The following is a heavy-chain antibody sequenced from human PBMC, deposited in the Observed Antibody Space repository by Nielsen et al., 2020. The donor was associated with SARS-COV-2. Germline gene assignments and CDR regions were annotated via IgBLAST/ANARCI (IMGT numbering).Heavy chain of an antibody. V-gene: IGHV3-21*01. CDR2: ISSSSSYI. Sequence: GESLKISCAASGFTFSSYSMNWVRQAPGKGLEWVSSISSSSSYIYYADSVKGRFTISRDNAKNSLYLQMNSLRAEDTAVYYCARPRQKFSSGYPDYWGQGTLVTVSS. J-gene: IGHJ4*02. CDR3: ARPRQKFSSGYPDY. D-gene: IGHD6-19*01. CDR1: GFTFSSYS.